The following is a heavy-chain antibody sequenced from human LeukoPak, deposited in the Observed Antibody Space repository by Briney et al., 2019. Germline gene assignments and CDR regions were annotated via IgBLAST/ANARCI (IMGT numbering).Heavy chain of an antibody. CDR3: ARHGGYYYYYGMDV. CDR2: IYYSGST. Sequence: SETLSLTCTVSGGSVSSGSYYWSWIRQPPGKGLEWIGYIYYSGSTNYNPSLKSRVTISVDTSKNQFSLKLSSVTAADTAVYYCARHGGYYYYYGMDVWGQGTTVTVSS. D-gene: IGHD3-10*01. V-gene: IGHV4-61*01. J-gene: IGHJ6*02. CDR1: GGSVSSGSYY.